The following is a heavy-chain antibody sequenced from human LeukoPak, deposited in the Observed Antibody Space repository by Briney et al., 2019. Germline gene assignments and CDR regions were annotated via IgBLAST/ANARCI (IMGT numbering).Heavy chain of an antibody. J-gene: IGHJ4*02. CDR3: ARDSRGGYPDFDY. CDR2: INPNSGGT. CDR1: GYTFTGYY. V-gene: IGHV1-2*02. D-gene: IGHD5-12*01. Sequence: ASVKVSCKASGYTFTGYYMHWVRQAPGQGLEWMGWINPNSGGTNYAQKFQGRVTMTRDTSISTAYMELSRLRSGDTAVYYCARDSRGGYPDFDYWGQGTLVTVSS.